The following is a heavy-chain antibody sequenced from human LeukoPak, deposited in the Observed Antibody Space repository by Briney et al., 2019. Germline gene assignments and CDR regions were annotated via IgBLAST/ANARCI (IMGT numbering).Heavy chain of an antibody. CDR2: IIPILGIA. V-gene: IGHV1-69*04. J-gene: IGHJ4*02. CDR1: GGTFSSYA. CDR3: ARDRERYFDWLSNEGGGSFDY. Sequence: ASVKVSCKASGGTFSSYAISWVRQAPGQGLEWMGRIIPILGIANYAQKLQGRVTITADKSTSTAYMELSSLRSEDTAVYYCARDRERYFDWLSNEGGGSFDYWGQGTLVTVSS. D-gene: IGHD3-9*01.